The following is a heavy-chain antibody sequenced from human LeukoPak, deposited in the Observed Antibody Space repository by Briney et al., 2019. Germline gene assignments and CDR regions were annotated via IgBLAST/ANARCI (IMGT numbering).Heavy chain of an antibody. CDR3: ARGWLAETTVVTPYNY. V-gene: IGHV1-69*01. CDR1: GGAFSSYD. J-gene: IGHJ4*02. CDR2: VTPIFGKA. D-gene: IGHD4-23*01. Sequence: ASVKVSCKTSGGAFSSYDFSWLWQAPAPGIEWVGGVTPIFGKANYAQKFQGRVTITAVESMSTAYMELSSLRSEDTAVDYCARGWLAETTVVTPYNYWGQGTLVTVSS.